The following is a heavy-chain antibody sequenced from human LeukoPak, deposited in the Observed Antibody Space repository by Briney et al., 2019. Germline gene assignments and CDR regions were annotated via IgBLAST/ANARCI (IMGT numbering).Heavy chain of an antibody. CDR1: GGSISSGGYS. V-gene: IGHV4-30-2*01. Sequence: SQTLSLTCAVSGGSISSGGYSWSWIRQPPGKGLEWIGYIYHSGSTYYNPSLKSRVTISVDRSKNQFSLKLSSVTAADTAVYYCARGGYDSSGYYYLPAFDIWGQGTMVTASS. CDR2: IYHSGST. J-gene: IGHJ3*02. CDR3: ARGGYDSSGYYYLPAFDI. D-gene: IGHD3-22*01.